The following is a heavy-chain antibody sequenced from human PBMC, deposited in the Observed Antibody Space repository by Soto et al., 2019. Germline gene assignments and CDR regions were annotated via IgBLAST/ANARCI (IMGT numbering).Heavy chain of an antibody. Sequence: QVQLVESGGGVVQPGRSLRLSCAASGFTFSSYAMHWVRQAPGKGLEWVAVILYDGSEKYYADSVKGRFTISRDNSKNTLYLQMNSLRAEDTAVYYCAKVACGGDCYGENYFDCWGQGTLVTVSS. CDR1: GFTFSSYA. CDR2: ILYDGSEK. CDR3: AKVACGGDCYGENYFDC. J-gene: IGHJ4*02. D-gene: IGHD2-21*01. V-gene: IGHV3-30*18.